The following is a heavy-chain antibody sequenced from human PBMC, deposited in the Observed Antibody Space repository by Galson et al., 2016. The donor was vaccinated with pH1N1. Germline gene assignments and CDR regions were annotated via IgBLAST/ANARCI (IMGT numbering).Heavy chain of an antibody. CDR1: GGSISGHY. Sequence: LSLTCSVSGGSISGHYWSWIRQTPGKRLEWIAYIYYSGSTVYNPSLKNRATISMDRSKNQVSLKLTSVTAADTAVYYCSTMVRTRDLDGLPHDQYFQDWGQGTVVSVSS. D-gene: IGHD3-9*01. J-gene: IGHJ1*01. CDR2: IYYSGST. V-gene: IGHV4-59*11. CDR3: STMVRTRDLDGLPHDQYFQD.